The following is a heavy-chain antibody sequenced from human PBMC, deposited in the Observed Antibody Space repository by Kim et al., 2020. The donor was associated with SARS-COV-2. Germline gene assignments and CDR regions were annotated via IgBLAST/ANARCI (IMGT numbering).Heavy chain of an antibody. D-gene: IGHD3-9*01. CDR3: ARDRASNYDILTGYEYFDY. V-gene: IGHV3-48*02. Sequence: GGSLRLSCAASGFTFSSYSMNWVRQAPGKGLEWVSYISSSSSTIYYADSVKGRFTISRDNAKNSLYLQMNSLRDEDTAVYYCARDRASNYDILTGYEYFDYWGQGTLVTVSS. CDR1: GFTFSSYS. CDR2: ISSSSSTI. J-gene: IGHJ4*02.